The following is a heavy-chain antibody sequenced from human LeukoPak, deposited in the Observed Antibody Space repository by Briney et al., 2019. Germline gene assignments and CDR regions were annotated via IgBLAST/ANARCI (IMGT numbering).Heavy chain of an antibody. Sequence: ASVKVSCKSSGYTFTDYHIHWVRQAPGQGLEWMGITYPVGDFTNYAQKFQGRVTITSDKPTNTFYMELSGLRFDETAVYYCARDQWGPGGLWGEGTMVTVSS. CDR3: ARDQWGPGGL. J-gene: IGHJ3*01. D-gene: IGHD2-8*02. CDR2: TYPVGDFT. CDR1: GYTFTDYH. V-gene: IGHV1-46*01.